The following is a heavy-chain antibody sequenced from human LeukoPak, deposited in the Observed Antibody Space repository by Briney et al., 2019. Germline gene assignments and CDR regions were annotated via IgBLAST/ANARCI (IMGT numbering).Heavy chain of an antibody. D-gene: IGHD2-2*01. CDR2: IIPILGIA. CDR1: GGTFSSYT. J-gene: IGHJ4*02. V-gene: IGHV1-69*04. CDR3: ARDRRGSTTADY. Sequence: SVKVSCKASGGTFSSYTISWVRQAPGQGLEWMGRIIPILGIANYAQKFQGRVTITADKSTSTAYMKLSSLRSEDTAVYYCARDRRGSTTADYWGQGTLVTVSS.